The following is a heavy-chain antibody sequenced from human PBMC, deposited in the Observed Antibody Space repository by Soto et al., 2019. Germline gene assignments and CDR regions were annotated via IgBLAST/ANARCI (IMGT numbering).Heavy chain of an antibody. Sequence: ASVKVSCKASGYTFTSYGISWVRQAPGQGLEWMGWISAYNGNTNYAQKLQGRVTMTTDTSTSTAYMELRSLRSDDTAVYYCARETVFYQYYYSGMDVWGQGTTVTVSS. D-gene: IGHD2-2*01. V-gene: IGHV1-18*01. CDR3: ARETVFYQYYYSGMDV. J-gene: IGHJ6*02. CDR2: ISAYNGNT. CDR1: GYTFTSYG.